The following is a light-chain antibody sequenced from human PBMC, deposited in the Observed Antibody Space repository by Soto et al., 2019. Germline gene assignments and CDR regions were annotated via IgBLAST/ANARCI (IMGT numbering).Light chain of an antibody. J-gene: IGKJ4*01. CDR3: QQRSNWPLT. CDR1: QSVRRY. V-gene: IGKV3-11*01. Sequence: EIVLTQSPATLSLSPGERATLSCRASQSVRRYLAWYQQKPGQAPRLLIYDASNRATGVPARFSGGGSGTDFTLIISSLEPEDFAVYYCQQRSNWPLTFGGGTKVEIK. CDR2: DAS.